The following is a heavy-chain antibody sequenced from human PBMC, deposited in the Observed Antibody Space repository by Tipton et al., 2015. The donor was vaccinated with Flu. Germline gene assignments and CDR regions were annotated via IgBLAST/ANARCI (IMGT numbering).Heavy chain of an antibody. V-gene: IGHV4-59*01. D-gene: IGHD1-1*01. CDR1: GGSFSGYY. CDR2: IYYSGST. Sequence: TLSLTCAVYGGSFSGYYWSWIRQPPGKGLEWIGYIYYSGSTNYNPSLKSRVTISVDTSKNQFSLKLSSVTAADTAVYYCARGTQRTLYFDYWGQGTLVTVSS. J-gene: IGHJ4*02. CDR3: ARGTQRTLYFDY.